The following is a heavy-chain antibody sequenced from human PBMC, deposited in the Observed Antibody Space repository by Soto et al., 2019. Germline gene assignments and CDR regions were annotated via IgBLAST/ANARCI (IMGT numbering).Heavy chain of an antibody. CDR3: ARRANSGPPYYFDY. J-gene: IGHJ4*02. Sequence: ETLSLTCTVSGASISSYYLSWIRQPPGKGLEWIGYIYYSGSTNYNPSLKSRVTISVDTSKNQFSLKLNSVTAADTAVYYCARRANSGPPYYFDYWGQGTLVTVSS. V-gene: IGHV4-59*12. CDR2: IYYSGST. D-gene: IGHD6-19*01. CDR1: GASISSYY.